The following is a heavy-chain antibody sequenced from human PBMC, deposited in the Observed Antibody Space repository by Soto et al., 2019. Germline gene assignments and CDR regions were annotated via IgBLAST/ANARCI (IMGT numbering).Heavy chain of an antibody. CDR1: GDSISSGDYY. CDR2: ISYSGST. J-gene: IGHJ4*02. CDR3: ARMHHLGYCSDHRCDRDS. Sequence: QVQLQESGPGLVKPSQTLSLTCTVSGDSISSGDYYWSWIRQPPGKGLEWIGYISYSGSTDYNPSITRLLAISVATSNIKFTLNLSSVTAEATAVYYCARMHHLGYCSDHRCDRDSWGQGTLVTVSS. V-gene: IGHV4-30-4*01. D-gene: IGHD2-15*01.